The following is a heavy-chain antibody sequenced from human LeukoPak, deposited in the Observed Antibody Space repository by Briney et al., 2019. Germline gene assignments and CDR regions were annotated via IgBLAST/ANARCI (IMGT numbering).Heavy chain of an antibody. Sequence: HPGGSLRLSCAASGFTFSNAWMSWVRQAPGKGLEWVSYISSSGSTIYYADSVKGRFTISRDNAKNSLYLQMNSLRAEDTAVYYCAELGITMIGGVWGKGTTVTISP. CDR1: GFTFSNAW. V-gene: IGHV3-48*04. J-gene: IGHJ6*04. D-gene: IGHD3-10*02. CDR3: AELGITMIGGV. CDR2: ISSSGSTI.